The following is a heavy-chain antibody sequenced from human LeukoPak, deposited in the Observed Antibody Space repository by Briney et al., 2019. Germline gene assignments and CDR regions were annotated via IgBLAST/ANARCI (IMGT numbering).Heavy chain of an antibody. CDR2: ISGSGGNT. Sequence: GGSLRLSCAASGFTFSSYAMSWVRQAPGKGLEWVSAISGSGGNTYYADSVKARITISRDKSKSTVYLQMNNLRAEDTAVYYCATDGGRREFDYWGQGTLVTVSS. V-gene: IGHV3-23*01. J-gene: IGHJ4*02. D-gene: IGHD3-3*01. CDR1: GFTFSSYA. CDR3: ATDGGRREFDY.